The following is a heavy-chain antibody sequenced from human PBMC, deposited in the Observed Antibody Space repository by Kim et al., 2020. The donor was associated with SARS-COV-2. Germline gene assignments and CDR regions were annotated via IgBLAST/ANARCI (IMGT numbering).Heavy chain of an antibody. V-gene: IGHV3-74*01. CDR3: AGGRYTGTYYYFDY. D-gene: IGHD1-26*01. J-gene: IGHJ4*02. Sequence: GWSLRLSCAASGFIFSSYWMHWVRQAPGKGLVWVSRINSDGGTTSYAGSVKGRFTVSRDNAKSTLYLQMNSLRAEDTAVYYCAGGRYTGTYYYFDYWRQGPVVRVFS. CDR1: GFIFSSYW. CDR2: INSDGGTT.